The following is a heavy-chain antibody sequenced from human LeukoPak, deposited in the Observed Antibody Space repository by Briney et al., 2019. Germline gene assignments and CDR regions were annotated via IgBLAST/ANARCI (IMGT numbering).Heavy chain of an antibody. V-gene: IGHV3-23*01. Sequence: AGGSLRLSCAASGFIFSNYGMNWVRQAPGKGLGWVSVIGGSNGITFYVGSVKGRFTISRDNSKDTLYLQMNSLRAEDTAVYYCARNENSGWGYFDYWGQGTLVTVSS. CDR2: IGGSNGIT. CDR1: GFIFSNYG. CDR3: ARNENSGWGYFDY. D-gene: IGHD5-12*01. J-gene: IGHJ4*02.